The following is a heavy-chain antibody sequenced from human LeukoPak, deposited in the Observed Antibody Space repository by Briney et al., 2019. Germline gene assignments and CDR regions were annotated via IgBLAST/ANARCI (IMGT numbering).Heavy chain of an antibody. CDR1: GFTFSNAW. CDR2: IKSKTDGGTT. J-gene: IGHJ4*02. D-gene: IGHD3-22*01. CDR3: TTEVYYYDSSGYYSYYFDY. Sequence: GGSLRLSCAASGFTFSNAWMSWVRQAPGKGLEWVGRIKSKTDGGTTDYAALVKGRFTISRDDSKNTLYLQMNSLKTEDTAVYYCTTEVYYYDSSGYYSYYFDYWGQGTLVTVSS. V-gene: IGHV3-15*01.